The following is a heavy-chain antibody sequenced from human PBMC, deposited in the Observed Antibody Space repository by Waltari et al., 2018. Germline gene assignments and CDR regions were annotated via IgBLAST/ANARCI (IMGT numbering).Heavy chain of an antibody. V-gene: IGHV3-74*01. J-gene: IGHJ4*02. CDR3: TMNPGY. CDR2: MKTDGTSI. Sequence: EVQLVESGGGLVQPGGSLRLSCAASELTFSTHWLDWVRQAPGKGLVGVSRMKTDGTSISYADSVRGRFIISRDSAKNTYYLQMSSLRVEDTAVYYCTMNPGYWGQGTAVTVSS. CDR1: ELTFSTHW.